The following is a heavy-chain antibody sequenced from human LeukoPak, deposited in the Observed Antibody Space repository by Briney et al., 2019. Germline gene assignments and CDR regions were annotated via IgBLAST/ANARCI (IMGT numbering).Heavy chain of an antibody. CDR3: AKSDCDSASCYTIDS. V-gene: IGHV3-23*01. D-gene: IGHD2-2*02. CDR2: ISDSGESP. Sequence: GGSLRLSCAASGFTFSSYAMSWVRQAPGKGLEWLSLISDSGESPSDADSAKGRFTISRDNSKSTVFLQMNSLRVEDTVVYYCAKSDCDSASCYTIDSWGQGTLVTVSS. CDR1: GFTFSSYA. J-gene: IGHJ4*02.